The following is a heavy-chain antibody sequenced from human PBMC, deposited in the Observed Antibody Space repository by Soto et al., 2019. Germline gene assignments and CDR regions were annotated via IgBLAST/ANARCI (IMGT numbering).Heavy chain of an antibody. J-gene: IGHJ4*02. CDR1: GFTFSSYA. CDR2: ISGSGGST. D-gene: IGHD6-13*01. Sequence: EVQLLESGGGLVQPGVSLRLSCAASGFTFSSYAMSWVRQAPGKGLEWVSAISGSGGSTYYADSVKGRFTISRDNSKNTLYLQMNSLRAEDTAVYYCAKDPSPAQQRGNDYWGQGTLVTVSS. V-gene: IGHV3-23*01. CDR3: AKDPSPAQQRGNDY.